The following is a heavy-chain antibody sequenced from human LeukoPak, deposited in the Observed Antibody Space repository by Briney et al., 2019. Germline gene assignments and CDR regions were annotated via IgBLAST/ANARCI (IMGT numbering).Heavy chain of an antibody. CDR3: ARGVAFYYYYGMDV. CDR2: IYHSGST. Sequence: SETLSLTCAVSGGSISSGGYSWSWIRQPPGKGLEWIGYIYHSGSTYYNPSLKSRVTISVDTSKNQFSLKLSSVTAADTAVYYCARGVAFYYYYGMDVWGQGTTVTVSS. CDR1: GGSISSGGYS. D-gene: IGHD5-12*01. V-gene: IGHV4-30-2*01. J-gene: IGHJ6*02.